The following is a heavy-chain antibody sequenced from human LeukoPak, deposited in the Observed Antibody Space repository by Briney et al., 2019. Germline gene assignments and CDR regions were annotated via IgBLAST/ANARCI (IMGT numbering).Heavy chain of an antibody. CDR2: IIPYLNIP. D-gene: IGHD3-16*01. J-gene: IGHJ6*02. CDR1: GGTFSRFV. Sequence: GASVQVSCKASGGTFSRFVITWVRQVPGQGLEWMGKIIPYLNIPDYAQRFQGRVTITADKSTSTAYMEVSGLRSEDTAIYYCARGGYYEVGALDVWGQGTTVTVSS. CDR3: ARGGYYEVGALDV. V-gene: IGHV1-69*04.